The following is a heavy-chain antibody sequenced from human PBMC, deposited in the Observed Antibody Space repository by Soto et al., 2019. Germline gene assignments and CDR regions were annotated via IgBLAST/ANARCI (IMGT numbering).Heavy chain of an antibody. D-gene: IGHD1-1*01. V-gene: IGHV1-18*01. Sequence: QVHLVQSGAEVRKPGASVKVSCKGSGYTFTSYGITWGRQAPGQGLEGKGWISAHNGNTNYAQKLQGRVTVTRDTSTSTAYMELRSLRSDDTAVYYCARGRYGDYWGQGALVTVSS. J-gene: IGHJ4*02. CDR2: ISAHNGNT. CDR3: ARGRYGDY. CDR1: GYTFTSYG.